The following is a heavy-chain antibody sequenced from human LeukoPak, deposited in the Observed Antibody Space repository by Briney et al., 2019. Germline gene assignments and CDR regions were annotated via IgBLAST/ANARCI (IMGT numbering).Heavy chain of an antibody. CDR3: AREGRRRITMVRGVQPPDY. CDR1: GYTFTGYY. V-gene: IGHV1-2*02. Sequence: GASVKVSCKASGYTFTGYYIHWVRQAPGQGLEWMGWINPNSGGTNYAQKFQGRVTMTRDTSISTAYMELSRLRSDDTAVYYCAREGRRRITMVRGVQPPDYWGQGTLVTVSS. CDR2: INPNSGGT. D-gene: IGHD3-10*01. J-gene: IGHJ4*02.